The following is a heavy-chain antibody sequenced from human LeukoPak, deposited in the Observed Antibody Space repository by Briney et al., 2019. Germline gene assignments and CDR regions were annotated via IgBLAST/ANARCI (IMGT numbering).Heavy chain of an antibody. J-gene: IGHJ6*03. CDR2: IFHSGTT. D-gene: IGHD3-10*01. CDR3: ARHSYFYGSGDMDV. Sequence: PSETLSLTCTVSGDSITASDWSWIRQPPGKGLEWIAYIFHSGTTKYNPSLKTRVTISLDTFKSQFHLRLASVTAEDTAVYYCARHSYFYGSGDMDVWGKGTSVIVSS. CDR1: GDSITASD. V-gene: IGHV4-59*08.